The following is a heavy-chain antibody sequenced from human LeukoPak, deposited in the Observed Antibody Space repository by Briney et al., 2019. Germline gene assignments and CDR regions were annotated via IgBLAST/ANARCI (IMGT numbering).Heavy chain of an antibody. CDR1: GGSISSYY. J-gene: IGHJ6*03. CDR3: ARRRPYYYYTDV. D-gene: IGHD6-6*01. V-gene: IGHV4-59*08. CDR2: IYYSGST. Sequence: SETLSLTCTVSGGSISSYYWSWIRQPPGKGLEWIGYIYYSGSTNYNPSRKSRVTISVDTSKNQFSLKLSSVTAADTAVYYCARRRPYYYYTDVWGKGTTVTVSS.